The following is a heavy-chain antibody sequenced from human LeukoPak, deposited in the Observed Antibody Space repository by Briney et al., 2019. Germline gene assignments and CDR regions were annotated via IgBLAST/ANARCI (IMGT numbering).Heavy chain of an antibody. V-gene: IGHV4-59*01. J-gene: IGHJ3*02. D-gene: IGHD6-19*01. CDR3: AKAVAGMAVDI. Sequence: KPSETLSLTCTVSGGSISSYYWSWIRQPPGKGLEWIGYIYYSGSTNYNPSLKSRVTISVDTSKNQFSLKLSSVTAADTGVYYGAKAVAGMAVDIWGQGTMVTVSS. CDR1: GGSISSYY. CDR2: IYYSGST.